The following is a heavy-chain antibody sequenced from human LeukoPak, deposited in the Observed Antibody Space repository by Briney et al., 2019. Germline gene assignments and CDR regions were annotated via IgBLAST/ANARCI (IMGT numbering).Heavy chain of an antibody. CDR1: GFTFSSYS. J-gene: IGHJ5*02. D-gene: IGHD1-26*01. CDR2: ISSSSSYI. V-gene: IGHV3-21*01. Sequence: GGSLRLSCAASGFTFSSYSMNWVRQAPGKGLEWVSSISSSSSYIYYADSVKGRFTISRDNAKNSLYLQMNSLRAEDTAVYYCARGGSCDGNWFDPWGQGTLVTVSS. CDR3: ARGGSCDGNWFDP.